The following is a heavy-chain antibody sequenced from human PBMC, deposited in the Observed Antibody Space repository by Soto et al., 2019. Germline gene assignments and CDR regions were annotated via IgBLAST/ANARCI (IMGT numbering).Heavy chain of an antibody. D-gene: IGHD6-13*01. J-gene: IGHJ6*02. V-gene: IGHV4-59*12. CDR2: INYSGST. CDR1: SGSISSYN. CDR3: ARVIAAAGSGYGMDV. Sequence: PSETLSLTCTVSSGSISSYNWNWVRQPPGKGLEWIGFINYSGSTHYNPSLKSRVTISLDTSKNQFSLKLSSVTAADTAVYYCARVIAAAGSGYGMDVWGQGTTVTVSS.